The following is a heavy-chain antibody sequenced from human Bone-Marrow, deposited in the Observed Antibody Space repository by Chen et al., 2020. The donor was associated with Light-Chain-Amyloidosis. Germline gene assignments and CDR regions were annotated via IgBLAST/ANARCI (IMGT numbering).Heavy chain of an antibody. CDR2: INHSGST. D-gene: IGHD3-3*01. CDR3: ARGTHYDFWSGYYYYYMDV. J-gene: IGHJ6*03. CDR1: GGSFRGYY. V-gene: IGHV4-34*01. Sequence: QVQLQQWGAGLLKPSETLSLTCAVYGGSFRGYYWIWIRQPPGKGLEWIGEINHSGSTNYNPSLKSRVTISVDTSKNQFSLKLSSVTAADTAVYYCARGTHYDFWSGYYYYYMDVWGKGTTVTVSS.